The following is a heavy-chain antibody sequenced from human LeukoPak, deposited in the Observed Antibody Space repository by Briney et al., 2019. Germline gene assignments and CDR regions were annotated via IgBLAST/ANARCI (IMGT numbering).Heavy chain of an antibody. CDR3: ADNLRYFDWSAPDDVFDI. J-gene: IGHJ3*02. CDR2: ISYDGSNK. Sequence: PGGSLRLSCAASGFTFSSYGMHWVRQAPGKGLEWVAVISYDGSNKYYADSVKGRFTISRDNSKNTLYLQMNSLRAEDTAVYYCADNLRYFDWSAPDDVFDIGGQGTMVTVSS. V-gene: IGHV3-30*03. D-gene: IGHD3-9*01. CDR1: GFTFSSYG.